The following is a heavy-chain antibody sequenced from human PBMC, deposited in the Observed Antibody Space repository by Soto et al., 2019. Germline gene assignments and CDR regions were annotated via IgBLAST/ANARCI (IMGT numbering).Heavy chain of an antibody. CDR1: GYTFTSYY. D-gene: IGHD4-17*01. Sequence: ASVEVSCKASGYTFTSYYMHWVRQAPGQGLEWMGIINPSGGSTSYAQKFQGRVTMTRDTSTSTVYMELSSLRSEDTAVYYCARKTTDYGDDGVGSDYWGQGTLVTVSS. J-gene: IGHJ4*02. V-gene: IGHV1-46*01. CDR3: ARKTTDYGDDGVGSDY. CDR2: INPSGGST.